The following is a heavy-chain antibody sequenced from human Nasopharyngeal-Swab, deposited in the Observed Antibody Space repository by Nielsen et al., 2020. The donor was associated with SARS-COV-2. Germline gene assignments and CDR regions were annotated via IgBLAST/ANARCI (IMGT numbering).Heavy chain of an antibody. CDR1: GYTFTRYA. CDR3: ARGRYYGSGSYYNWFDP. Sequence: ASVKVSCKASGYTFTRYAMNWVRQAPGQGLEWMGWINTNTGNPTYAQGFTGRFVFSLDTSVSTAYLQISSLKAEDTAVYYCARGRYYGSGSYYNWFDPWGQGTLVTVSS. V-gene: IGHV7-4-1*02. D-gene: IGHD3-10*01. J-gene: IGHJ5*02. CDR2: INTNTGNP.